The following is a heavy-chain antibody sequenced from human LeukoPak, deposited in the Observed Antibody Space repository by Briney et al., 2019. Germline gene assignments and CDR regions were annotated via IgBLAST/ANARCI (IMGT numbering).Heavy chain of an antibody. V-gene: IGHV3-23*01. J-gene: IGHJ4*02. CDR2: ISASGDGT. Sequence: GGSLRLYCEASGSRCGISAMNWVRQPPGKGLKWVSTISASGDGTYYADSLKGRFTISRDNSKSTLYLQMNSLRAEDTAVYYCAKGGYGDLGHFDHWGQGTLVTVSS. CDR1: GSRCGISA. D-gene: IGHD4-17*01. CDR3: AKGGYGDLGHFDH.